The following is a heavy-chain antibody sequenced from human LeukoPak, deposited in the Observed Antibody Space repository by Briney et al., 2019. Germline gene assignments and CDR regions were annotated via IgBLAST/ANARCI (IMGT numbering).Heavy chain of an antibody. CDR3: ARGRWAPFDC. D-gene: IGHD6-13*01. V-gene: IGHV3-7*01. CDR1: GFTSSDYW. CDR2: IKQDGSEK. Sequence: GGPLRLSCAASGFTSSDYWMHWVRQALGKGLEWVANIKQDGSEKNYVASVKGRFTISRDNAKNSLYLQMNSLRAEDTALYYCARGRWAPFDCWGQGTLVTVSS. J-gene: IGHJ4*02.